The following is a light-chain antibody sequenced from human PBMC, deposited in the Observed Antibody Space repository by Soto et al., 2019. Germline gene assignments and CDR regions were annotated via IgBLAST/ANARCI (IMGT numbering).Light chain of an antibody. Sequence: QSVLTQSPSASGTPGQRVIISCSGTSSNIGTNYVYWYQQLPGTAPKVLIYSNDKRPSGVPNRFSGSKSGTSASLAISGLXXXXXXXXXCAAWDDSLSGPLFGGGTKLTVL. CDR1: SSNIGTNY. J-gene: IGLJ2*01. CDR2: SND. CDR3: AAWDDSLSGPL. V-gene: IGLV1-47*01.